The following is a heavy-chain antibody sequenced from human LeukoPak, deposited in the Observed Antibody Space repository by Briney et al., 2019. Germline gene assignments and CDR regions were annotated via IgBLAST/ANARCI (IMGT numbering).Heavy chain of an antibody. CDR3: ARASMGGRDYHLDS. V-gene: IGHV3-7*01. D-gene: IGHD4/OR15-4a*01. CDR2: IKTDGSQT. J-gene: IGHJ4*02. CDR1: GFTCNTYW. Sequence: GGSLRCSCAASGFTCNTYWMTWLRQAQGKGLVWVVNIKTDGSQTYYLDSVKGRFTISRDNAKNFLSLQLGSLRADDTGFYYCARASMGGRDYHLDSWGQGTLVTVSS.